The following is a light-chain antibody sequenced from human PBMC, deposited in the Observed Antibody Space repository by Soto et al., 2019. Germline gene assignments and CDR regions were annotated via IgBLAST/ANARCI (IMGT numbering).Light chain of an antibody. J-gene: IGKJ4*01. V-gene: IGKV1-39*01. CDR1: QSVSSY. CDR2: SAS. Sequence: DIQMTQSPSSLSASVGDRVTITCRASQSVSSYLNWYQQKPGKAPKFLIYSASSLQSGVTSRFSGSGSGTDFTLTISSLQPEDFATYYCQQSYSTPLTFGGGTKVEIK. CDR3: QQSYSTPLT.